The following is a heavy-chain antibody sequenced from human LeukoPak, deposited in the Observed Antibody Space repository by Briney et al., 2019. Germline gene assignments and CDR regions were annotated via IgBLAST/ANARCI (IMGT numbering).Heavy chain of an antibody. V-gene: IGHV1-3*01. J-gene: IGHJ4*02. D-gene: IGHD3-22*01. CDR3: ARVQDDSSGYYSFDF. CDR1: GGTFSSYA. Sequence: ASVKVSCKASGGTFSSYAISWVRQAPGQRLEWMGWINAGNGNTKYSQKFQGRVTITRDTSASTAYMGLSSLRSEDTAVYYCARVQDDSSGYYSFDFWGQGTLVTVSS. CDR2: INAGNGNT.